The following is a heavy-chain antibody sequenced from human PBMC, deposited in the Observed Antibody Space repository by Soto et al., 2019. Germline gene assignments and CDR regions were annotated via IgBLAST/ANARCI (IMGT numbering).Heavy chain of an antibody. J-gene: IGHJ6*02. V-gene: IGHV1-69*13. CDR3: AGLYDYYYYGMDV. D-gene: IGHD4-17*01. CDR1: GGTFSSYA. CDR2: IIPIFGTA. Sequence: ASVKVSCKASGGTFSSYAISWVRQAPGQGLEWMGGIIPIFGTANYAQKFQGRVTITADESTSTAYMELSSLGSEDTAVYYCAGLYDYYYYGMDVWGQGTTVTVSS.